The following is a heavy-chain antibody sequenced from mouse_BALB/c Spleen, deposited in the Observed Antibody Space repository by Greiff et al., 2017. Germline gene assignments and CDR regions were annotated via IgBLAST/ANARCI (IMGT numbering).Heavy chain of an antibody. CDR1: GYTFTSYW. CDR2: INPSTGYT. V-gene: IGHV1-7*01. D-gene: IGHD1-1*01. Sequence: QVQLQQSGAELAKPGASVKMSCKASGYTFTSYWMHWVKQRPGQGLEWIGYINPSTGYTEYNQKFKDKATLTADKSSSTAYMQLSSLTSEDSAVYYYARLLRVFAYWGQGTLVTVSA. CDR3: ARLLRVFAY. J-gene: IGHJ3*01.